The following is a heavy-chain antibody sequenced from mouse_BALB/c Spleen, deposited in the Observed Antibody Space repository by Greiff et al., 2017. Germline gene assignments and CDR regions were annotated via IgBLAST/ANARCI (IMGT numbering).Heavy chain of an antibody. D-gene: IGHD2-1*01. J-gene: IGHJ3*01. Sequence: EVNVVESGGGLVQPKGSLKLSCAASGFTFNTYAMNWVRQAPGKGLEWVARIRSKSNNYATYYADSVKDRFTISRDDSQSMLYLQMNNLKTEDTAMYYCVRRDGNYLWFAYWGQGTLVTVSA. CDR3: VRRDGNYLWFAY. CDR2: IRSKSNNYAT. V-gene: IGHV10-1*02. CDR1: GFTFNTYA.